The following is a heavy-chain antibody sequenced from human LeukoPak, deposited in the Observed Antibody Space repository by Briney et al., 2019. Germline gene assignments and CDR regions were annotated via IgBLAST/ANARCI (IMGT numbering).Heavy chain of an antibody. CDR1: GGSISSYY. D-gene: IGHD2-15*01. V-gene: IGHV4-34*01. Sequence: PSETLSLTCTVSGGSISSYYWSWIRQPPGKGLEWIGEINHSGSTNYNPSLKSRVTISVDTSKNQFSLKLSSVTAADTAVYYCASSEGPNYCSGGSCYSGGRNDFDYWGQGTLVTVSS. J-gene: IGHJ4*02. CDR2: INHSGST. CDR3: ASSEGPNYCSGGSCYSGGRNDFDY.